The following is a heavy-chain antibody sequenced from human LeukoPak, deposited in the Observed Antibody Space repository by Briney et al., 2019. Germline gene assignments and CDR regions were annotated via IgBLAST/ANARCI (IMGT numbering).Heavy chain of an antibody. CDR2: IIPIFGTA. Sequence: SVKVSCKASGGTFSSYAISWVRQAPGQGLEWMGGIIPIFGTANYAQKFQGRVTITADKSTSTAYMELGSLRSEDTAVYYCAREGYYDILTGYYAIDYWGQGTLVTVSS. D-gene: IGHD3-9*01. J-gene: IGHJ4*02. CDR3: AREGYYDILTGYYAIDY. V-gene: IGHV1-69*06. CDR1: GGTFSSYA.